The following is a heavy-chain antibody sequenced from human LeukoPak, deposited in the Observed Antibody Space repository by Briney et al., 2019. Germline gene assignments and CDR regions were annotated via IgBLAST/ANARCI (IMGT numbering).Heavy chain of an antibody. J-gene: IGHJ6*02. D-gene: IGHD6-19*01. Sequence: QPGGSLRLSCAASGFTFSSYAMHWVRQAPGKGLEYVSAISSNGGSTYYANSVKGRFTISRDNSKNTLYLQMGSLRAEDMAAYYCARPTVAARLYYYYGMDVWGQGTTVTFSS. CDR3: ARPTVAARLYYYYGMDV. V-gene: IGHV3-64*01. CDR1: GFTFSSYA. CDR2: ISSNGGST.